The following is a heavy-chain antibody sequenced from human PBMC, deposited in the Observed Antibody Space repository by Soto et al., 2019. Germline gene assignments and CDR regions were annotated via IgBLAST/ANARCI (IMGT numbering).Heavy chain of an antibody. J-gene: IGHJ4*02. D-gene: IGHD6-19*01. CDR3: ARTVYSSGWYTSPFDY. V-gene: IGHV4-59*08. Sequence: PSETLSLTCTVSGGSISSYYWSWIRQPPGKGLEWIGYIYYSGSTNYNPSLKSRVTLSVDTSKSQFSLKLSSVTAADTAVYYCARTVYSSGWYTSPFDYWGQGTLVTVSS. CDR2: IYYSGST. CDR1: GGSISSYY.